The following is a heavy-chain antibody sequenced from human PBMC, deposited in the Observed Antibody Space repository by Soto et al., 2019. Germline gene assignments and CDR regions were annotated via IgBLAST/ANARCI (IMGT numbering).Heavy chain of an antibody. Sequence: GVLRLSCAASGVTVSNNFMSWVRQAPGKGLEWVSVIYSGGRTYYADSVKGRFIISRDNSKNTLFLQMSSLRVEDTAVYYCARTRLYDASGYYYYYYGMDVWGQGTTVTVSS. CDR3: ARTRLYDASGYYYYYYGMDV. CDR2: IYSGGRT. CDR1: GVTVSNNF. V-gene: IGHV3-53*01. J-gene: IGHJ6*02. D-gene: IGHD3-22*01.